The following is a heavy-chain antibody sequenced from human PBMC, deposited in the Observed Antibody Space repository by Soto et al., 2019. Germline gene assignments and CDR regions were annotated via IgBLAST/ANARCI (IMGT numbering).Heavy chain of an antibody. V-gene: IGHV3-23*01. CDR3: ARRGSISSRIDAFDI. D-gene: IGHD3-10*01. CDR2: ISGGGGST. Sequence: EVQLLESGGGLVQPGGSLRLSCAASGFTFSTYVMSWVRQAPGKGLERVSTISGGGGSTYYADSVKGRFTIARDNSKNTLYLQMNSLRAEDTAVYYCARRGSISSRIDAFDIWGQGTMVTVSS. CDR1: GFTFSTYV. J-gene: IGHJ3*02.